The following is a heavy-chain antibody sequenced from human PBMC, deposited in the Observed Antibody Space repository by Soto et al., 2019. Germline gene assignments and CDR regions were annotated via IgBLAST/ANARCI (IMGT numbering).Heavy chain of an antibody. V-gene: IGHV1-18*01. CDR1: GYTFTSYG. CDR2: ISAYNGNT. CDR3: ASGWFGEFVYYFDY. J-gene: IGHJ4*02. D-gene: IGHD3-10*01. Sequence: QVQLVQSGAEGKQPGASVKVSCKASGYTFTSYGISWVRQAPGQGHEWMGWISAYNGNTNYALKLQGRVTMTTDTSTSTAYMVLRSLRSDDTAVYYCASGWFGEFVYYFDYWGQGTLVTVSS.